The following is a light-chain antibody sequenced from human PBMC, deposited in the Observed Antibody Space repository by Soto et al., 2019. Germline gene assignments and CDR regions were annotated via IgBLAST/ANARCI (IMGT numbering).Light chain of an antibody. Sequence: EIVMTQSPATLSVSPGERATLSCRASQSVSSSYFAWYQQKPGQAPRLLIYGASSRATGIPDRFSGSASGTDFTLTISRLEPEDFAVYFCHQFASSLTFGQGTKVEIK. V-gene: IGKV3-20*01. CDR1: QSVSSSY. J-gene: IGKJ1*01. CDR2: GAS. CDR3: HQFASSLT.